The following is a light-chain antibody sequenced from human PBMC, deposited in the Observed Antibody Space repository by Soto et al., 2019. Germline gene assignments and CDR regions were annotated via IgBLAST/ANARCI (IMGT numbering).Light chain of an antibody. CDR3: AAWDDILSGPYV. V-gene: IGLV1-47*01. CDR2: KND. Sequence: QPVLTQPPSASGTPGQRVTISCSGSSSNIGSDYVYWYQQLPGTAPKLLIYKNDQRPSGVPDRFSGSKSGTSASLAISGLRSEDEADYYCAAWDDILSGPYVFGTGTKLTVL. CDR1: SSNIGSDY. J-gene: IGLJ1*01.